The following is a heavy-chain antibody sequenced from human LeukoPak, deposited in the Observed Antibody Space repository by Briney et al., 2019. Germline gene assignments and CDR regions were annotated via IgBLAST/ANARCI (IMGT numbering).Heavy chain of an antibody. D-gene: IGHD1-26*01. CDR1: GYTFTGYY. Sequence: ASVKVSCKASGYTFTGYYMHWVRQAPGQGLGWMGWINPNSGGTNYAQKFQGRVTMTRDTSISTAYMELSRLRSDDTAVYYCATPRPYSGSYQPFDYWGQGTLVTVSS. V-gene: IGHV1-2*02. CDR3: ATPRPYSGSYQPFDY. J-gene: IGHJ4*02. CDR2: INPNSGGT.